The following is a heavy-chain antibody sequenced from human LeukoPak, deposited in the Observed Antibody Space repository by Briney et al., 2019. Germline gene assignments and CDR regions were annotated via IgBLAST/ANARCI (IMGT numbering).Heavy chain of an antibody. J-gene: IGHJ4*02. CDR3: ARGRTSSTSCYIS. CDR2: IKQDGSEK. D-gene: IGHD2-2*02. Sequence: PGGSLRLSCAASGFTFSSHWMSWVRQAPGKGLEWVANIKQDGSEKYYVDSVKGRFTISRDNAKNSLYLQMNSLRAEDTAVYYCARGRTSSTSCYISWGQGTLVTVSS. V-gene: IGHV3-7*01. CDR1: GFTFSSHW.